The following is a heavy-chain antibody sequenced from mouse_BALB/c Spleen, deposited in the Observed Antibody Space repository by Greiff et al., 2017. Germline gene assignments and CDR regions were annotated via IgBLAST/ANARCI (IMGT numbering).Heavy chain of an antibody. CDR2: INPYNDGT. Sequence: VQLKESGPELVKPGASVKMSCTASGFTFTSYVMHWVKQKPGQGLEWIGTINPYNDGTKYNEKFKGKATLTSDKSCSTAYLELSSLTSEDSAVYYCGREGLAYWGQGTLVTVSA. J-gene: IGHJ3*01. CDR1: GFTFTSYV. V-gene: IGHV1-14*01. CDR3: GREGLAY.